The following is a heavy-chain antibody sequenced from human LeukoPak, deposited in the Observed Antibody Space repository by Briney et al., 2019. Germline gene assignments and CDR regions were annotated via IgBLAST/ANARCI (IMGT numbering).Heavy chain of an antibody. CDR3: PRDY. V-gene: IGHV3-74*01. CDR1: GFTFSSYG. Sequence: GRSLRLSCAASGFTFSSYGMHWVRQAPGRGLVWVSRIAPDGSRTDYADSVKGRFTISSDNAKNTLYLQLNSLRPEDTALSFGPRDYWGQGALVTVSS. CDR2: IAPDGSRT. J-gene: IGHJ4*02.